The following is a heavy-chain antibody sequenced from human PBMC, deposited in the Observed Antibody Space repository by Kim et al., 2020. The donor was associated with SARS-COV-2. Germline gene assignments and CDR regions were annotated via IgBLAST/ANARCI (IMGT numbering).Heavy chain of an antibody. V-gene: IGHV3-23*01. Sequence: GGVLRLSCAASGFTFSCYAMSWVRQAPGKGLEWVSNISGNGGSTYYADSVQGRFTISRDNANNTLYLQMNSLRAEATAVYYCAKDFSRSVYYYYYGMDVWGQGTPVTVSS. CDR3: AKDFSRSVYYYYYGMDV. CDR2: ISGNGGST. CDR1: GFTFSCYA. J-gene: IGHJ6*02.